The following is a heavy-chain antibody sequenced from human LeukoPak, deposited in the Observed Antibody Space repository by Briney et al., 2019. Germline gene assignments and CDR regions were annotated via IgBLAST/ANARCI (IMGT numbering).Heavy chain of an antibody. D-gene: IGHD5-18*01. CDR2: INPNSGGT. Sequence: ASVKVSCKASGYTFTGYYRHWVRQAPGQGLEWMGWINPNSGGTNYAQKFQGRVTMTRDTSISTAYMELSRLKSDDTAAYYCARGSFSADAPLVLDYFHHWGQGTLVTVSS. CDR1: GYTFTGYY. V-gene: IGHV1-2*02. CDR3: ARGSFSADAPLVLDYFHH. J-gene: IGHJ1*01.